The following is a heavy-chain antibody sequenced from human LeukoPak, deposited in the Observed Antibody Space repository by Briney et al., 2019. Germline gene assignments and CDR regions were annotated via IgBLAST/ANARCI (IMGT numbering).Heavy chain of an antibody. J-gene: IGHJ4*02. V-gene: IGHV4-34*01. CDR3: ARVYDSSGYYLDY. CDR1: GGSFSGYY. CDR2: INHSGNT. Sequence: QASETLSLTCAVYGGSFSGYYWSWIRQPPGKGLEWIGEINHSGNTNYNPSLKSRVTISVDTSKNQFSLKLSSVTAADTAVYYCARVYDSSGYYLDYWGQGTLVTVSS. D-gene: IGHD3-22*01.